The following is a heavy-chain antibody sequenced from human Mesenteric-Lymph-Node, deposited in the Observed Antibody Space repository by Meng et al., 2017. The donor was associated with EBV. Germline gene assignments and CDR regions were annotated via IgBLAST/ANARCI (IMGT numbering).Heavy chain of an antibody. V-gene: IGHV1-3*01. CDR3: ARSHYDFWSGYPKNWFDP. CDR2: INAGNGNT. CDR1: GYTFTSYA. Sequence: QVQLVQSGAEVKKPXXSVKVXCKASGYTFTSYAMHWVRQAPGQRLEWMGWINAGNGNTKYSQKFQGRVTITRDTSASTAYMELSSLRSEDTAVYYCARSHYDFWSGYPKNWFDPWGQGTLGTVSS. J-gene: IGHJ5*02. D-gene: IGHD3-3*01.